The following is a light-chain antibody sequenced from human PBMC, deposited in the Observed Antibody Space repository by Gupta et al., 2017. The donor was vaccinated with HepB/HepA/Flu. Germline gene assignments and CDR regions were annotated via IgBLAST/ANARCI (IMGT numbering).Light chain of an antibody. V-gene: IGLV1-47*01. J-gene: IGLJ1*01. CDR3: AAWDDSLSGFNYV. CDR1: SSNIGSNY. Sequence: QSVLTQPPSASGTPVQRVTISCSGSSSNIGSNYVYWYQQLPGTAPKLLIYRNNQRRSGVPDRFSGSKSGTSASLAISGLRSEDEADYYCAAWDDSLSGFNYVFGTGTKVTVL. CDR2: RNN.